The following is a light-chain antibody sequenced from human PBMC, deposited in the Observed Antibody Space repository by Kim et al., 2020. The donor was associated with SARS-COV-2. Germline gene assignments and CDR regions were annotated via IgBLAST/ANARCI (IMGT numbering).Light chain of an antibody. J-gene: IGLJ1*01. CDR1: SSNIGAVYD. CDR2: GNS. Sequence: VTISCTGGSSNIGAVYDVHWYQQLPGTAPKLLIYGNSDRPSGVPDRFSGSKSGTSASLAITGLQAEDEADYYCQSYDNSLSVFYVFGTGTKVTVL. V-gene: IGLV1-40*01. CDR3: QSYDNSLSVFYV.